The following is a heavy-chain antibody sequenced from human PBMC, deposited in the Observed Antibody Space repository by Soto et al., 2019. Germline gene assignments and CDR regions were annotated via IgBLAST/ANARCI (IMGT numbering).Heavy chain of an antibody. CDR3: ARDFPASLAAADVGFAVSFRYYYYYGMDV. Sequence: QVQLVESGGGVVQPGRSLRLSCAASGFTFSSYAMHWVRQAPGKGLEWVAVISYDGSNKYYADSVKGRFTISRDNSKNTLYLQMNSLRAEDTAVYYCARDFPASLAAADVGFAVSFRYYYYYGMDVWGQGTTVTFSS. J-gene: IGHJ6*02. CDR2: ISYDGSNK. CDR1: GFTFSSYA. V-gene: IGHV3-30-3*01. D-gene: IGHD6-13*01.